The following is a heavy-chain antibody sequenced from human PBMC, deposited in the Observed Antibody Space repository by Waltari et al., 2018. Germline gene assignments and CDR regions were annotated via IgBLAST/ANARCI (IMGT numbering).Heavy chain of an antibody. CDR1: GISFSSFW. D-gene: IGHD6-19*01. V-gene: IGHV3-7*01. CDR2: IKQDGSED. J-gene: IGHJ4*02. CDR3: ARERRGQSGWYYFDF. Sequence: EVQLVESGGGLVQPGGSLRLSCAASGISFSSFWMTWVRQAPGKALEWVTKIKQDGSEDYYVDSVKGRFTISKDNAKNSLYLQMNSLRAEDTAVYFCARERRGQSGWYYFDFWGQGSLVTVSS.